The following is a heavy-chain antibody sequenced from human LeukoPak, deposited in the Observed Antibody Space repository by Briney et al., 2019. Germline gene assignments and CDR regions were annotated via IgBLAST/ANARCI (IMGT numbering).Heavy chain of an antibody. CDR3: ARGSDFDWLLSSFDY. D-gene: IGHD3-9*01. CDR1: GFTFSSYA. J-gene: IGHJ4*02. CDR2: ISYDGSNK. V-gene: IGHV3-30-3*01. Sequence: GGSLRLSCAASGFTFSSYAMHWVRQAPGKGLEWVAVISYDGSNKYYADSVKGRFTISRDNSKNTLYLQMNNLRAEDTAVYYCARGSDFDWLLSSFDYWGQGTLVTVSS.